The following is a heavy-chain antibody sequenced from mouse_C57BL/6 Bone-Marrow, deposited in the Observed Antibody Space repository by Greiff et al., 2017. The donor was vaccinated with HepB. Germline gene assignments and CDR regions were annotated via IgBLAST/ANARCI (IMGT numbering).Heavy chain of an antibody. Sequence: VQLQQPGAELVKPGASVKVSCKASGYTFTSYWMHWVKQRPGQGLEWIGRIHPSDSDTNYNQKFKGKATLTVDKSSSTAYMQLSSLTYDDSAVYYCAISTVVPYAMDYWGQGTSVSVSS. CDR1: GYTFTSYW. D-gene: IGHD1-1*01. CDR3: AISTVVPYAMDY. J-gene: IGHJ4*01. CDR2: IHPSDSDT. V-gene: IGHV1-74*01.